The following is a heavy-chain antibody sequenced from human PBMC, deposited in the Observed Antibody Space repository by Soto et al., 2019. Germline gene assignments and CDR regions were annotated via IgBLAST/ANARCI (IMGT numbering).Heavy chain of an antibody. CDR1: GGTFSSYA. D-gene: IGHD3-3*01. CDR2: IIPIFGTA. CDR3: ARSRETLRFLEWLLSPGY. J-gene: IGHJ4*02. V-gene: IGHV1-69*01. Sequence: QVQLVQSGAEVKKPGSSVKVSCKASGGTFSSYAISWVRQAPGQGLEWMGGIIPIFGTANYAQKFQGRVTITADESTSTAYMELSSLRSEDTAVYYCARSRETLRFLEWLLSPGYWGQGTLVTVSS.